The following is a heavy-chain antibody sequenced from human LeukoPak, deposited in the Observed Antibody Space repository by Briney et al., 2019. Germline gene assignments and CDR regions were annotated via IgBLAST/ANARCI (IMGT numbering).Heavy chain of an antibody. CDR2: LNTITGSP. V-gene: IGHV7-4-1*02. D-gene: IGHD5-18*01. CDR1: GYSFTTYA. Sequence: ASVKVSCKASGYSFTTYAMNWVRQAPGQGLEWMGWLNTITGSPTYAQGFTGRYVFSLDTSVRTAYLQISSLKAEDTALYYCARGDPIQPRGYWGQGTLVTVSS. J-gene: IGHJ4*02. CDR3: ARGDPIQPRGY.